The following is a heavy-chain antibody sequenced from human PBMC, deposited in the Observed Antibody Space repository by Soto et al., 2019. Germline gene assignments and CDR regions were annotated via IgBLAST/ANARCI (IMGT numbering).Heavy chain of an antibody. V-gene: IGHV1-46*01. CDR1: RYTFTNFY. Sequence: ASVKVSCKASRYTFTNFYIHWLRQAPGQGLEWMGIINPSGGSTTYPQKFQGRVTMTRDTSTSTVHMELITLRSEDTAVYYCARASPEGVVVVPAPLSIWFDPWGQGTLVTVSS. D-gene: IGHD2-2*01. CDR3: ARASPEGVVVVPAPLSIWFDP. J-gene: IGHJ5*02. CDR2: INPSGGST.